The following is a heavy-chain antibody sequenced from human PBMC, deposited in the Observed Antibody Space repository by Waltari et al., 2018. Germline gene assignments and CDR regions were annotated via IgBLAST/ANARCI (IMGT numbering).Heavy chain of an antibody. CDR3: AEALAAAGTGYFDY. V-gene: IGHV3-43*01. CDR1: GFTFDDYT. Sequence: EVQLVESGGVVVQPGGSLRLSCAASGFTFDDYTMHWVRQAPGKGLEWVSLISWDGGSTYYADSVKGRFTISRDNSKNSLYLQMNSLRTEDTALYYCAEALAAAGTGYFDYWGQGTLVTVSS. CDR2: ISWDGGST. J-gene: IGHJ4*02. D-gene: IGHD6-13*01.